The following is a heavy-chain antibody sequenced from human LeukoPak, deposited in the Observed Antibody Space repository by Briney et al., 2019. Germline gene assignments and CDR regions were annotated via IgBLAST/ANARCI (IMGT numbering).Heavy chain of an antibody. V-gene: IGHV1-8*01. CDR3: ARVMITFGGVIAYGMDV. CDR1: GYSFNSYD. J-gene: IGHJ6*02. Sequence: ASVKVSCKASGYSFNSYDINWLRQATGQGLEWMGWMTSDSGKTGYAQKFQGRVIMTRNTSISTAYMELSSLRSEDTAVYYCARVMITFGGVIAYGMDVWGQGTTVTVSS. D-gene: IGHD3-16*02. CDR2: MTSDSGKT.